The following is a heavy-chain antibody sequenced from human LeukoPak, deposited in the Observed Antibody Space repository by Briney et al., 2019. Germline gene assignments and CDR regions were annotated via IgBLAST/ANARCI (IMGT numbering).Heavy chain of an antibody. CDR2: ISGSGGST. J-gene: IGHJ5*02. V-gene: IGHV3-23*01. CDR3: AKDRFWGFGESSNWFDP. Sequence: PGGSLRLSCAASGFTFSSYAMSWVRQAPGKGLEWVSAISGSGGSTYYADSVKGRLTISRDNSKNTLYLQMNSLRAEDTAVYYCAKDRFWGFGESSNWFDPWGQGTLVTVSS. D-gene: IGHD3-10*01. CDR1: GFTFSSYA.